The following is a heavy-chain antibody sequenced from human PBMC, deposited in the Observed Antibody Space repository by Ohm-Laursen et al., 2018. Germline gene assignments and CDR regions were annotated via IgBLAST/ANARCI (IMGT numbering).Heavy chain of an antibody. Sequence: SLRLSCSASGFTFSNYWMSWVRQAPGKGLEWVAYIKADGSAKFYVDSVKARFTVSRDNAKNSLYLQMNSLRAEDTAVYYCARGTPLEYSSSSGYWGQGTLVTVSS. CDR3: ARGTPLEYSSSSGY. D-gene: IGHD6-6*01. CDR1: GFTFSNYW. V-gene: IGHV3-7*01. J-gene: IGHJ4*02. CDR2: IKADGSAK.